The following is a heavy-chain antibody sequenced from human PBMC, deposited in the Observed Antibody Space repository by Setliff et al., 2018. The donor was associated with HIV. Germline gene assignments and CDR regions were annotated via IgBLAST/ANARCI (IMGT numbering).Heavy chain of an antibody. Sequence: SVKVSCKASGGTFSSYAISWVRQAPGQGLEWMGGIIPSFGTANYAQKFQGRVTITTDESTSTAYMELSSLRSEDTAVYYCARVGTVESLPADWFGPWGQGTLVTVSS. D-gene: IGHD2-8*02. CDR3: ARVGTVESLPADWFGP. CDR2: IIPSFGTA. J-gene: IGHJ5*02. CDR1: GGTFSSYA. V-gene: IGHV1-69*05.